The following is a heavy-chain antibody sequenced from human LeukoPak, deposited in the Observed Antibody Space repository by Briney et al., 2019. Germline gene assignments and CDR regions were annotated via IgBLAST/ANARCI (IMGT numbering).Heavy chain of an antibody. D-gene: IGHD5-12*01. CDR2: INHSGST. CDR1: GGSFSGYY. J-gene: IGHJ4*02. Sequence: KSSETLSLTCAVYGGSFSGYYWSWIRQPPGKGLEWIGEINHSGSTNYNPSLKSRVTISVDTSKNQFSLKLSSVTAADTAVYYCARGSRWLHPTDYWGQGTLVTVSS. V-gene: IGHV4-34*01. CDR3: ARGSRWLHPTDY.